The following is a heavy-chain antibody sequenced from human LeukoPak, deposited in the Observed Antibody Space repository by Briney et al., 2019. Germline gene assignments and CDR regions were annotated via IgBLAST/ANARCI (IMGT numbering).Heavy chain of an antibody. V-gene: IGHV3-30*18. CDR1: GFSFSTYG. CDR2: ITYDGYYK. D-gene: IGHD3-10*01. Sequence: GGSLRLSCAASGFSFSTYGMHWVRQAPGKGLEWVAVITYDGYYKYYANSVKGRFTISSDNSKNTLYLQMNSLRAEDTAAYYCAKDRSAGVRASPMDYWGQGTLVTVSP. CDR3: AKDRSAGVRASPMDY. J-gene: IGHJ4*02.